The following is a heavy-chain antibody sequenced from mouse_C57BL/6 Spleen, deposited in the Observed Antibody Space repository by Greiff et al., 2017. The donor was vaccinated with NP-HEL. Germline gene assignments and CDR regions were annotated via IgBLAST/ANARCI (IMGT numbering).Heavy chain of an antibody. CDR3: ARPGLDD. J-gene: IGHJ2*01. V-gene: IGHV5-17*01. CDR1: GFTFSDYG. D-gene: IGHD3-1*01. Sequence: EVQGVESGGGLVKPGGSLKLSCAASGFTFSDYGMHWVRQTPEKGLEWVAYIRTGSSTIYYADTVKGRFTISRDNTKNTLFLQMTSLRSEDTAMYYCARPGLDDWGQGTTLTVSS. CDR2: IRTGSSTI.